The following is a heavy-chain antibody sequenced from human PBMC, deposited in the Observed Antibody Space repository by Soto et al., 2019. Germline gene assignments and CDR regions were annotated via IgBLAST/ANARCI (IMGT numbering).Heavy chain of an antibody. Sequence: PGGSLRLSCASSWFTFTRYSMNWVRQAPGKGLEWVSSISSTTNYIYYGDSMKGRFTISRDNAKNSLYLEMNSLRAEDTAVYCCARESEDLTSNFDYWGQGTLVTVSS. CDR1: WFTFTRYS. J-gene: IGHJ4*02. CDR3: ARESEDLTSNFDY. V-gene: IGHV3-21*06. CDR2: ISSTTNYI.